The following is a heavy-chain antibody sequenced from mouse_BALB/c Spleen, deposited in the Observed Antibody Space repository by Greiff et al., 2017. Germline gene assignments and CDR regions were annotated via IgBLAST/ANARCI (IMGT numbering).Heavy chain of an antibody. V-gene: IGHV1-67*01. D-gene: IGHD5-2*01. CDR2: ISIYYDNT. J-gene: IGHJ4*01. Sequence: VQLVESGPELVRPGESVKISCKGSGYTFTDYAMHWVKQSHAKSLEWIGVISIYYDNTNYNQKFKGKATMTVDKSSSTAYMELARLTSEDSAIYYCARSEYGMDYWGQGTSVTVSS. CDR1: GYTFTDYA. CDR3: ARSEYGMDY.